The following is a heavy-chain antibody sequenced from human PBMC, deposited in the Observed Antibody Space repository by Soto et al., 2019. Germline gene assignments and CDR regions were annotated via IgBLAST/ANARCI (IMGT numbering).Heavy chain of an antibody. CDR1: GDTFRNYA. Sequence: QVHLVQSGAVVKKPGSSVKVSCKASGDTFRNYAIDWVRQAPGQGLEWMGSIIPMFGTANYAQKFQARVTITADGATTTAFMELISVTSEDTAVYYCARESASKTGLALDLWGQGTLITVSS. J-gene: IGHJ5*02. CDR3: ARESASKTGLALDL. D-gene: IGHD3-16*01. CDR2: IIPMFGTA. V-gene: IGHV1-69*18.